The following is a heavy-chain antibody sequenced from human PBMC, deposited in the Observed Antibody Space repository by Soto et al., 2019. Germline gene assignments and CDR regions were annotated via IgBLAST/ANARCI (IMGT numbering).Heavy chain of an antibody. J-gene: IGHJ6*02. CDR3: ARDRGELRGVYGMDV. CDR2: IIPTFGRA. V-gene: IGHV1-69*01. Sequence: QVQLVQSGAEVKKPGSSVKVSCKASGGTFSSYAISWVRQAPGQGREWMGGIIPTFGRANHAQKFQGRVTMTADESTRTAYMELGSLSAEDAAVYYCARDRGELRGVYGMDVWGQGTTVTVSS. CDR1: GGTFSSYA. D-gene: IGHD1-26*01.